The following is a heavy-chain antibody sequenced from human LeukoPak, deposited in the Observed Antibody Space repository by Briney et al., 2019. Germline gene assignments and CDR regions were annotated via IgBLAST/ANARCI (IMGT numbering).Heavy chain of an antibody. D-gene: IGHD2-21*02. CDR1: GFSFSSFS. Sequence: GGSLRLSCAASGFSFSSFSMNWVRQAPGKGLEWVSYISGGSSFTYYVDSVKGRFTISRDNAKNSLYLQMNSLRAEDTAVNYCARVSAKYCGGDCYSGPFDYWGQGTLVTVSS. J-gene: IGHJ4*02. CDR3: ARVSAKYCGGDCYSGPFDY. CDR2: ISGGSSFT. V-gene: IGHV3-21*01.